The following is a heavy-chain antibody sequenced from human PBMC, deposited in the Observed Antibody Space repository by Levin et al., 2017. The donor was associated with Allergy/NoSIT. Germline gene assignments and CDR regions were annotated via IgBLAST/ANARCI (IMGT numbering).Heavy chain of an antibody. J-gene: IGHJ4*02. CDR1: GFTFSNYG. Sequence: GGSLRLSCAASGFTFSNYGMHWVRQAPGKGLEWVAVIWYDGNNKYYTDSVKGRFTISRDNSKNTLYLQMNSLRAEDTAVYYCARDWRPYYDILTGYYFAYWGQGTLVTVSS. V-gene: IGHV3-33*01. CDR2: IWYDGNNK. CDR3: ARDWRPYYDILTGYYFAY. D-gene: IGHD3-9*01.